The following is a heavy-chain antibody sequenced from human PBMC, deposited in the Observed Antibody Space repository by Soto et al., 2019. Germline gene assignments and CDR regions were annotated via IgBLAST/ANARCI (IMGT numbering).Heavy chain of an antibody. CDR3: ARAAASYNDYFDY. V-gene: IGHV1-3*04. CDR1: GYTFTNYG. J-gene: IGHJ4*02. Sequence: QVQLVQSGAEVRMPGASVKLSCKASGYTFTNYGIHWVRQAPGQSLEWMGWINTDKGDTKYSQNFQGRVTIIRDTSATTAYVDLSSLRSEDTAVYYRARAAASYNDYFDYWGQGALVTVSS. D-gene: IGHD3-9*01. CDR2: INTDKGDT.